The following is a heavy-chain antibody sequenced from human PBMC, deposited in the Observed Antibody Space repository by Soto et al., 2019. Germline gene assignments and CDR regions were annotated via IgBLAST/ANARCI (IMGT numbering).Heavy chain of an antibody. J-gene: IGHJ6*02. CDR2: IIPIFGTA. CDR3: ARGRSRPSTYCSGGSCYQRPYYYYYGMDV. D-gene: IGHD2-15*01. Sequence: SVKVSCKASGGTFSSYAISWVRQAPGQGLEWMGGIIPIFGTANYAQKFKGRVTITADESTSTAYKEQSSLRTEDTAVYYCARGRSRPSTYCSGGSCYQRPYYYYYGMDVWGQGTTVTVSS. V-gene: IGHV1-69*13. CDR1: GGTFSSYA.